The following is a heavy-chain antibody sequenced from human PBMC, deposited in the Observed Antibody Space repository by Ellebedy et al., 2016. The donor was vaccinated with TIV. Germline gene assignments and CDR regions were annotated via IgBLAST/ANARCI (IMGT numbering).Heavy chain of an antibody. J-gene: IGHJ4*02. V-gene: IGHV4-34*01. D-gene: IGHD2-15*01. CDR2: INHSGST. Sequence: MPSETLSLTCAVYGGSFSGYYWSWIRQPPGKGLEWIGEINHSGSTNYNPSLKSRVTISVDTSKNQFSLKLSSVTAADTAVYYGARGRVEAEFIVVVAAAIYYFDYWGQGTLVTVSS. CDR3: ARGRVEAEFIVVVAAAIYYFDY. CDR1: GGSFSGYY.